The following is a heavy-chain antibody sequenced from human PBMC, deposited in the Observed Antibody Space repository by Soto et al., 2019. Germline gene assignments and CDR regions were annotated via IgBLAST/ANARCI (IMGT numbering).Heavy chain of an antibody. CDR2: ISYDGSNK. D-gene: IGHD3-22*01. CDR1: GFTFSSYA. CDR3: ARAFDSSGYYQKDSYYYYYGMDV. J-gene: IGHJ6*02. V-gene: IGHV3-30-3*01. Sequence: QVQLVESGGGVVQPGRSLRLSCAASGFTFSSYAMHWVRQAPGKGLEWVAVISYDGSNKDYADSVKGRFTISRDNSKNTLYLQMNSLRAEDTAVYYCARAFDSSGYYQKDSYYYYYGMDVWGQGTTVTVSS.